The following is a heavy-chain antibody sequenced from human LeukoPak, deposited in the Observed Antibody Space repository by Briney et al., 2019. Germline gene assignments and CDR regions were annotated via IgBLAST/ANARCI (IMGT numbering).Heavy chain of an antibody. D-gene: IGHD3-10*01. J-gene: IGHJ4*02. CDR3: ARHMVRGVIGY. CDR1: GFTFSSNY. CDR2: IYSGGST. V-gene: IGHV3-66*04. Sequence: GGSLRLSCAASGFTFSSNYMSWVRQAPGKGLEWVSVIYSGGSTYYADSVKGRFTISRDNSKNTLYLQMNSLRAEDTAVYYCARHMVRGVIGYWGQGTLVTVSS.